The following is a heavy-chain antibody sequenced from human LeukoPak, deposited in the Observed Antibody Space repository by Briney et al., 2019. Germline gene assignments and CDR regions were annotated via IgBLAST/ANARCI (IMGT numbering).Heavy chain of an antibody. CDR2: INPSGGST. CDR1: GYTFTSYY. V-gene: IGHV1-46*01. D-gene: IGHD5-18*01. CDR3: AREAQAWLVGENSYGLTLDY. Sequence: GASVKVSCKASGYTFTSYYMHWVRQAPGQGLEWMGIINPSGGSTSYAQKFQGRVTMTRDMSTSTVYMELSSLRSEDTAVYYCAREAQAWLVGENSYGLTLDYWGQGTLVTVSS. J-gene: IGHJ4*02.